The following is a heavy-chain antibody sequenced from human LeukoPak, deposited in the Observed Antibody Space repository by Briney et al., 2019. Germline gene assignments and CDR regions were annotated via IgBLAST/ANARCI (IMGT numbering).Heavy chain of an antibody. CDR1: GFTFSNYW. Sequence: GGSLRLSCAASGFTFSNYWMNWVRQVPGKGLMWVSRMSGDGSSTNYADSVKGRFTISRDNAKNTLYLQMNSLRAEDTAVYYCASKAAAGSFDYWGQGTLVTVSS. CDR3: ASKAAAGSFDY. D-gene: IGHD6-13*01. J-gene: IGHJ4*02. V-gene: IGHV3-74*01. CDR2: MSGDGSST.